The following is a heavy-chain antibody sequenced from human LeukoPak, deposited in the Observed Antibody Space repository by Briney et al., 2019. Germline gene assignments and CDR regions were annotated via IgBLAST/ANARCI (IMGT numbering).Heavy chain of an antibody. CDR1: GGTFSSYA. D-gene: IGHD2-21*02. CDR2: IIPILGIA. J-gene: IGHJ4*02. V-gene: IGHV1-69*04. CDR3: ANRVVTAGGLDYFDC. Sequence: SVKVSCKASGGTFSSYAISWVRQAPGQGLEWMGRIIPILGIANYAQKFQGRVTITADKSTSTAYMELSSLRSEDTAVYYCANRVVTAGGLDYFDCWGQGTLVTVSS.